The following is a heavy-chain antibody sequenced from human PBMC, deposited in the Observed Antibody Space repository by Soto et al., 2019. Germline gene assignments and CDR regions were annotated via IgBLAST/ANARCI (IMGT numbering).Heavy chain of an antibody. J-gene: IGHJ4*02. D-gene: IGHD5-18*01. CDR1: GFTFTTYA. Sequence: GGSLRLSCAASGFTFTTYAMSWVRQPPGRGLEWVAAISGSGRSAYYADSVKGRFTISRDNSKNTLYLQMNSLRAEDTAIYYCANADTAMVGHFDYWGQGTLVTVSS. CDR3: ANADTAMVGHFDY. V-gene: IGHV3-23*01. CDR2: ISGSGRSA.